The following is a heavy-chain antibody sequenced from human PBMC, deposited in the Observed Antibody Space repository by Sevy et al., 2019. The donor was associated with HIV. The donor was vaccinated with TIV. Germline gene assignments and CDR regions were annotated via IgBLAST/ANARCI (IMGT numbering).Heavy chain of an antibody. Sequence: ASVKVSCKVSGYTLSQISMHWVRQAPGKGLEWMGSFDPEDGETIYAQKFQARVTMTEDTSTDTAYMELGSLRSDDTALYYCATTKDYYDSSGSPFDSWGQGTLVTVSS. CDR3: ATTKDYYDSSGSPFDS. J-gene: IGHJ4*02. V-gene: IGHV1-24*01. CDR1: GYTLSQIS. D-gene: IGHD3-22*01. CDR2: FDPEDGET.